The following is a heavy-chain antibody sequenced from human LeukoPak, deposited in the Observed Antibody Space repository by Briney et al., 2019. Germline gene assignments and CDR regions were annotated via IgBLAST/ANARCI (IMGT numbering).Heavy chain of an antibody. V-gene: IGHV4-61*02. CDR3: ARHYADY. J-gene: IGHJ4*02. Sequence: SETLSLTCTVSGGSISSGSYYWSWIRQPAGKGLEWIGRIYTSGSTNYNPSLKSRVTISVDTSKNQFSLKLSSVTAADTAVYYCARHYADYWGQGTLVTVSS. CDR1: GGSISSGSYY. CDR2: IYTSGST. D-gene: IGHD3-16*01.